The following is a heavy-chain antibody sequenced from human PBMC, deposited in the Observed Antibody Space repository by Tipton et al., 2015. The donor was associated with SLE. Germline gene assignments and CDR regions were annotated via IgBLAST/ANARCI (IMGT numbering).Heavy chain of an antibody. CDR1: GFTFSSHT. J-gene: IGHJ4*02. D-gene: IGHD3-10*01. Sequence: SLRLSCAASGFTFSSHTMSWVRQAPGKGLEWVSVIYSDGSTDYGDSVKGRFTVSRDNYRNTLYLQMDYLSAEDTAVYYCAKNKGTYWVQGTLVTVSS. V-gene: IGHV3-23*03. CDR2: IYSDGST. CDR3: AKNKGTY.